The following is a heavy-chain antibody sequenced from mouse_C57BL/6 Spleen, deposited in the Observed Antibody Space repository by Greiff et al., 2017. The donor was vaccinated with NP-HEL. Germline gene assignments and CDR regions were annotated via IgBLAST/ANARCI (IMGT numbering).Heavy chain of an antibody. CDR2: IDPANGNT. CDR3: ARGDGYYGTVPQYYYAMDY. Sequence: DVQFQESVAELVRPGASVKLSCTASGFNIKNTYMHWVKQRPEQGLEWIGRIDPANGNTKYAPKFQGKATITADTSSNTAYLQLSSLTSEDTAIYYCARGDGYYGTVPQYYYAMDYWGQGTSVTVSS. V-gene: IGHV14-3*01. CDR1: GFNIKNTY. J-gene: IGHJ4*01. D-gene: IGHD2-3*01.